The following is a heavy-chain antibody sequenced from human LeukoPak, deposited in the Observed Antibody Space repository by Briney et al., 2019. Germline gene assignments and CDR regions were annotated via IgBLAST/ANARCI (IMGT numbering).Heavy chain of an antibody. D-gene: IGHD3-9*01. Sequence: PSETLSLTCTVSGGSISSYYWSWIRQPPGKGLEWIGDIYYSGSTNYNPSLKSRVTISVDTSKNQFSLKLSSVTAADTAVYYCAGSFDGRWDYWGQGTLVTVSS. V-gene: IGHV4-59*01. CDR1: GGSISSYY. CDR2: IYYSGST. CDR3: AGSFDGRWDY. J-gene: IGHJ4*02.